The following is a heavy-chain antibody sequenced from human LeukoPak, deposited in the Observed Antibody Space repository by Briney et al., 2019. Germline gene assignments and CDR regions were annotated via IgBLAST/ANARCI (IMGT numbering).Heavy chain of an antibody. D-gene: IGHD5-18*01. Sequence: SETLSLTCSVSGDSISSRNWWTWVRQTPEKGLEWIGEIFHTGSTNYNPSLESRVTISVDTSKNQISLKLSSVTAADTTVYYCARAPERWYSYGSYTYYYMDVWGKGTTVTVSS. CDR2: IFHTGST. CDR3: ARAPERWYSYGSYTYYYMDV. J-gene: IGHJ6*03. CDR1: GDSISSRNW. V-gene: IGHV4-4*02.